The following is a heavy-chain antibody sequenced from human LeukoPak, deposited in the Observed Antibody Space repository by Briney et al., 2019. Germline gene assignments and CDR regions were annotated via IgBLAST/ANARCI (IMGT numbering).Heavy chain of an antibody. D-gene: IGHD3-22*01. CDR2: INQDGSEK. J-gene: IGHJ4*02. CDR3: ARFRNPDSSGYYYYDY. Sequence: PGGSLRLSCAASGFTFSSHWMSWVRQAPGKGLEWVGNINQDGSEKYYVDSAKGRFTFSRDNAKNSLFLQMNSLRPEDTAVYYCARFRNPDSSGYYYYDYWGQGTLVTVSS. CDR1: GFTFSSHW. V-gene: IGHV3-7*01.